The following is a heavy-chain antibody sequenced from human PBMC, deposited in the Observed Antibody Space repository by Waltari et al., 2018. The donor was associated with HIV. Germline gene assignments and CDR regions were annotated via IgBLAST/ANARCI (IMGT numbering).Heavy chain of an antibody. V-gene: IGHV3-30*02. Sequence: QVQLVESGGDVVQPGGSLRLSCAVSGFTFRSYGMHWVRQAPGKGLECMSFITYDGSNKYYADSVKGRFTISRDSSKNTLYLQMNGLRSEDTAVYYCAKDGYTPTYFDYWGQGTLVTVSS. CDR2: ITYDGSNK. J-gene: IGHJ4*02. CDR1: GFTFRSYG. D-gene: IGHD1-1*01. CDR3: AKDGYTPTYFDY.